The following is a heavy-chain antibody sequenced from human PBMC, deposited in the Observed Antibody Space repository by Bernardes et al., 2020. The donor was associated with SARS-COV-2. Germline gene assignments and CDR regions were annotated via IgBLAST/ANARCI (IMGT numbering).Heavy chain of an antibody. D-gene: IGHD2-15*01. J-gene: IGHJ4*02. CDR1: RYTLNELF. CDR3: ATAPRLGYWGGGSCYGARFFDS. Sequence: ASVKVSCKVSRYTLNELFMHWVRQAPGKGLEWMGGFDPEDGEIFYAQKLQGRVTMTEDTSSDTAYMDLSSLTSEDTAVYYCATAPRLGYWGGGSCYGARFFDSWDQGTLVTVSS. V-gene: IGHV1-24*01. CDR2: FDPEDGEI.